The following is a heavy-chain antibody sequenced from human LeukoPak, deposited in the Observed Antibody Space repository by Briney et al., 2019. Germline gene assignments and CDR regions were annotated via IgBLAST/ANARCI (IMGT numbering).Heavy chain of an antibody. CDR2: ISVYNGLT. CDR3: ARGAITFGGVIVIGDY. CDR1: GYTFINSG. D-gene: IGHD3-16*02. Sequence: ASVKVSCKASGYTFINSGVSWVRQAPGQGLEWVGWISVYNGLTTYAQRLQGRLTVTTDTSTSTAYMELRSLRSDDTAVYYCARGAITFGGVIVIGDYWGQGTLVTVSS. V-gene: IGHV1-18*01. J-gene: IGHJ4*02.